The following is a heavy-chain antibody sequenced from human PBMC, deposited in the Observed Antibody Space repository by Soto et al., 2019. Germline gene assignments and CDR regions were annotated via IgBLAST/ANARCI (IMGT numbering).Heavy chain of an antibody. V-gene: IGHV3-74*01. Sequence: EVQLVESGGGLVQPGGSLRLSCAASGFTFSSYWMHWVRQAPGKGLVWVSSISTDASSTSYADPVKGRFTISRDNAKNPLYLQMNRVRAEDTAVYYCARLPNKSPQNWGQGTLVSVSP. CDR3: ARLPNKSPQN. CDR1: GFTFSSYW. J-gene: IGHJ1*01. CDR2: ISTDASST.